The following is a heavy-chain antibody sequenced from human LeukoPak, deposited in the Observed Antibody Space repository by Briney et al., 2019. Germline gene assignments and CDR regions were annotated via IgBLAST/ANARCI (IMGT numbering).Heavy chain of an antibody. J-gene: IGHJ4*02. CDR2: IIPIFGTA. CDR3: ARDNGGYSSRAFDY. Sequence: SVKVSCKVSGGTLSSYSISWVRQAPGQGLEWMGRIIPIFGTANYAQKFQGRVTITTDESTSTAYMELSSLRSEDTAVYYCARDNGGYSSRAFDYWGQGTLVTVSS. D-gene: IGHD6-13*01. V-gene: IGHV1-69*05. CDR1: GGTLSSYS.